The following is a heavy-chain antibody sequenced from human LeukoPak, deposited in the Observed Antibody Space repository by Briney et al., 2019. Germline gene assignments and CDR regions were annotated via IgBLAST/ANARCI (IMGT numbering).Heavy chain of an antibody. CDR3: ARWPTMGPFDY. CDR1: GFTFSDYY. J-gene: IGHJ4*02. D-gene: IGHD3-10*01. CDR2: TSSSGSTI. Sequence: GGSLRLSCAASGFTFSDYYKSWIRQAPGQGLEWVSYTSSSGSTIYYADSVKGRFTISRDNAKNSLYLQMNSLRAEDTAVYYCARWPTMGPFDYWGQRTLVTVSS. V-gene: IGHV3-11*01.